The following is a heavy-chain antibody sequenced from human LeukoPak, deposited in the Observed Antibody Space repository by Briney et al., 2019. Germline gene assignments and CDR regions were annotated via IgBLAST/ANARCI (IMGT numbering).Heavy chain of an antibody. CDR3: TTDPVTTVTTQTLGY. Sequence: GGSLRLSCAASGFTFSNAWMSWVRQAPGKGLEWVGRIKSKTDGGTTDYAAPVKGRFTISRDDSKNTLSLQMNSLKTEDTAVYYCTTDPVTTVTTQTLGYWGQGTLVTVSS. D-gene: IGHD4-17*01. J-gene: IGHJ4*02. CDR2: IKSKTDGGTT. V-gene: IGHV3-15*01. CDR1: GFTFSNAW.